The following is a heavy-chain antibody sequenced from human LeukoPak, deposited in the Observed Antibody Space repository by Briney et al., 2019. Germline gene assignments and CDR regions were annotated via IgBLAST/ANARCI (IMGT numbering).Heavy chain of an antibody. V-gene: IGHV3-33*01. CDR3: ARDGDYDILTGYPDY. Sequence: GGSLRLSCAASGFTFSSYGMHWVRQAPGKGLEWVAVIWYDGSNKYYADSVKGRFTISRDNSKNTLYLQMNSLRAEDTAVYYCARDGDYDILTGYPDYWGQGTLVTVSS. D-gene: IGHD3-9*01. J-gene: IGHJ4*02. CDR2: IWYDGSNK. CDR1: GFTFSSYG.